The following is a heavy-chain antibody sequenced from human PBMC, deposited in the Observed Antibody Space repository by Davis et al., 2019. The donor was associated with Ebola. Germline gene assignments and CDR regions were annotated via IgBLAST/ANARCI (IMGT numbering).Heavy chain of an antibody. CDR3: AGGGYDYGYYGMDV. V-gene: IGHV3-64*01. Sequence: GGSLRLSCAASGFTFSSYAMHWVRQAPGKGLEYVSAISSNGGSTYYANSVKGRFTISRDNSKNTLYLQMGSLRAEDMAVYYCAGGGYDYGYYGMDVWGQGTTVTVSS. CDR1: GFTFSSYA. D-gene: IGHD5-12*01. CDR2: ISSNGGST. J-gene: IGHJ6*02.